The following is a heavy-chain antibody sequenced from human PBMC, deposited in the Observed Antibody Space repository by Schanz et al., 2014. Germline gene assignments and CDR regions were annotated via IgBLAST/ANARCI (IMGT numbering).Heavy chain of an antibody. CDR3: ARVELSVYYYAMDV. CDR2: IKQDGIEK. V-gene: IGHV3-7*01. Sequence: EVQLVESGGGLVQPGGSLRLSCAASGFTFGNFFMSWVRQAPGKGLEWVANIKQDGIEKYYVDSVKGRFTISRDNAKNSLYLQMNSLTADDTAVYYCARVELSVYYYAMDVWGQGTTVTVSS. CDR1: GFTFGNFF. D-gene: IGHD2-15*01. J-gene: IGHJ6*02.